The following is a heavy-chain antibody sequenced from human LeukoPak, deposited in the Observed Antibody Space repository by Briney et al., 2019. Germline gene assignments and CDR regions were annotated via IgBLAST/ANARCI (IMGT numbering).Heavy chain of an antibody. D-gene: IGHD3-3*01. J-gene: IGHJ4*02. V-gene: IGHV4-59*11. Sequence: PSETLSLTCTVSGGSISSHYWSWIRQPPGKGLEWIGYVFYTGSTHYKPSLKSRVTISVDTSKNQFSLKLTSVTAADTAVYYCARVQERFLEPDYWGQGTLVTVSS. CDR3: ARVQERFLEPDY. CDR2: VFYTGST. CDR1: GGSISSHY.